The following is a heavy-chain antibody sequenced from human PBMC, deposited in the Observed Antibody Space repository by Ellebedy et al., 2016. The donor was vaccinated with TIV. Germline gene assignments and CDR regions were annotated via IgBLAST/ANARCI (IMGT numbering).Heavy chain of an antibody. Sequence: GESLKISCEASAFSFSTYSMNWVRQAPGKGLEWVAYISSSSRAIYYADSVKGRFTISRDNAKNSLYLQMNSLRDEDTAVYYCAPLEEAGATGPFDYWGQGTLVTVSS. J-gene: IGHJ4*02. V-gene: IGHV3-48*02. D-gene: IGHD1-26*01. CDR2: ISSSSRAI. CDR1: AFSFSTYS. CDR3: APLEEAGATGPFDY.